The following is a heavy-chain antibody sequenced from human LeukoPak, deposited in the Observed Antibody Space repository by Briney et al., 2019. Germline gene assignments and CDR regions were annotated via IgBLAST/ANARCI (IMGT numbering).Heavy chain of an antibody. J-gene: IGHJ4*02. CDR3: ANDYSNKALNFDY. V-gene: IGHV3-30*02. D-gene: IGHD2-21*01. CDR1: GFTFSSYG. Sequence: GGSLRLSCAASGFTFSSYGMHWVRQAPGKGLEWVAFIRYDGNNKYYADSVKGRFTISRDNSKNTLYLQMNSLRAEDTAVYYCANDYSNKALNFDYWGQGALVTVSS. CDR2: IRYDGNNK.